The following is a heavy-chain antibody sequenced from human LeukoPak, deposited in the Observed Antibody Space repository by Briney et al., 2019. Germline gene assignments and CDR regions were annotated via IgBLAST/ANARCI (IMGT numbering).Heavy chain of an antibody. Sequence: GGSLRLSCAASGFTFSYSYMNWIRQAPGHGPEWVSSISSRGDSTNYADSVKGRFTISRDNSKNTLYLQMNSLRAEDTAVYYCAKGREKGSYGYWGQGTLVTVSS. D-gene: IGHD3-16*01. J-gene: IGHJ4*02. CDR1: GFTFSYSY. V-gene: IGHV3-23*01. CDR3: AKGREKGSYGY. CDR2: ISSRGDST.